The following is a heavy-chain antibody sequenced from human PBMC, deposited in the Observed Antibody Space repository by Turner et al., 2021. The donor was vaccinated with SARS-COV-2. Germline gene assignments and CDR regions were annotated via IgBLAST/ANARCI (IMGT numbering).Heavy chain of an antibody. CDR3: ARDLMEVGGMDV. Sequence: EVQLVESGGGLVKPGGSLRLSCAASGFTFSSYSMNWVRQAPGKGLEWVSVIYSGGSTYYADSVKGRFTISRDNSKNTLYLQMNSLRAEDTAVYYCARDLMEVGGMDVWGQGTTVTVSS. CDR2: IYSGGST. V-gene: IGHV3-66*01. CDR1: GFTFSSYS. J-gene: IGHJ6*02. D-gene: IGHD3-3*01.